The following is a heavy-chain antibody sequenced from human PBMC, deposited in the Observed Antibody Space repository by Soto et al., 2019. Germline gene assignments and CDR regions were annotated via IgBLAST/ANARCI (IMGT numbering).Heavy chain of an antibody. Sequence: ASVKVSFKASGYTFTSYGISWLRQAPGQGLEWMGWISAYNGNTNYAQKLQGRVTMTTDTSTSTAYMELRSLRSDDTAVYYCARDLGVACSGGSCYSFYFDYWGQGTLVTVSS. CDR1: GYTFTSYG. CDR2: ISAYNGNT. D-gene: IGHD2-15*01. J-gene: IGHJ4*02. CDR3: ARDLGVACSGGSCYSFYFDY. V-gene: IGHV1-18*04.